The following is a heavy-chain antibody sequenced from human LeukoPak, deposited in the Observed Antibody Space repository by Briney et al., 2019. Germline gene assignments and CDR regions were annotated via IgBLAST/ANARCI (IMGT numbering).Heavy chain of an antibody. CDR1: GYTFTRYG. J-gene: IGHJ3*02. Sequence: ASVKVSCKASGYTFTRYGISWVRQAPGQGLEWMGRINPSGGSTTYAQKFQGRVTMTSDTSTGTVYMELSSLRSEDTAVYYCARSAGGAFDIWGQGTMVTVSS. CDR3: ARSAGGAFDI. D-gene: IGHD3-16*01. V-gene: IGHV1-46*01. CDR2: INPSGGST.